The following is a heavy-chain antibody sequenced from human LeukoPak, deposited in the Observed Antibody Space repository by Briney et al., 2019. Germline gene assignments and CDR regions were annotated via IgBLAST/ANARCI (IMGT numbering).Heavy chain of an antibody. CDR1: GGSISSYY. J-gene: IGHJ6*03. CDR3: VGGYYYMDV. Sequence: SETLSLTCTVSGGSISSYYWSWIRQPPGKGLEWIGYIYYSGSTNYNPSLKSRITISADTSKNQFSLKLSSVTAADTAVYYCVGGYYYMDVWGKGTTVTISS. V-gene: IGHV4-59*13. CDR2: IYYSGST. D-gene: IGHD2-15*01.